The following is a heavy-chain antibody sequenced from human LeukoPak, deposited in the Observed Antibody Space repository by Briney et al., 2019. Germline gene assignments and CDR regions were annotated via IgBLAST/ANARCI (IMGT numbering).Heavy chain of an antibody. CDR3: AKVAAAAILSFFDY. CDR2: IHGSGGST. CDR1: GFTFSSYV. Sequence: GGSLRLSCAASGFTFSSYVMSWVRQAPGKGLEWVSGIHGSGGSTFYADSVEGRFTISRDNSKNTLYLQMNSLRAEDTAVYYCAKVAAAAILSFFDYWGQGTLVTVSS. V-gene: IGHV3-23*01. D-gene: IGHD2-2*02. J-gene: IGHJ4*02.